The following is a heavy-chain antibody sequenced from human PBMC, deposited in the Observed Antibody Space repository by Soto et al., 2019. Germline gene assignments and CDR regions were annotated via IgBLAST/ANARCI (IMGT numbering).Heavy chain of an antibody. J-gene: IGHJ6*02. CDR2: INPNSGGT. D-gene: IGHD1-26*01. CDR3: ARDGRRLVGEMDV. Sequence: QVQLVQSGAEVKKPGASVKVSCKASGYTFTGYYMHWVRQAPGQGLEWMGWINPNSGGTNYAQKCQGWVTMTRDTSISTAYMELSRLRSDDTAVYYCARDGRRLVGEMDVWGQGTTVTVSS. CDR1: GYTFTGYY. V-gene: IGHV1-2*04.